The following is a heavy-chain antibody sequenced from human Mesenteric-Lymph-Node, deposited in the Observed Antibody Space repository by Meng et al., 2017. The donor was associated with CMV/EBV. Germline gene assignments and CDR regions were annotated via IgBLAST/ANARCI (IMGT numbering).Heavy chain of an antibody. CDR3: AKVVTTGTGRGWFHP. V-gene: IGHV6-1*01. J-gene: IGHJ5*02. D-gene: IGHD1-1*01. CDR1: GDSVSSNSAA. CDR2: TYYRSKWYN. Sequence: SETLSLTCAISGDSVSSNSAAWNWIRQSPSRGLEWLGRTYYRSKWYNDYAVSVKSRITINPDTSKNQFSLQLNSVTPEDTAVYYCAKVVTTGTGRGWFHPWDQGTLVTVSS.